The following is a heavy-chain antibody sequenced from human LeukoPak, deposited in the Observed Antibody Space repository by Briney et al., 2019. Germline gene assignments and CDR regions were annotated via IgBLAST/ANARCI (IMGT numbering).Heavy chain of an antibody. V-gene: IGHV3-21*01. J-gene: IGHJ4*02. Sequence: GGSLRLSCAASGFTFSSYSMNWVRQAPGKGLEWVSSISSSSSYIYYADSVKGRFTISRDNAKNSLYLQMNSLSAEDTAVYYCARGGRRDLGYCSSTSCYAQYYFDYWGQGTLVTVSS. CDR3: ARGGRRDLGYCSSTSCYAQYYFDY. CDR1: GFTFSSYS. D-gene: IGHD2-2*01. CDR2: ISSSSSYI.